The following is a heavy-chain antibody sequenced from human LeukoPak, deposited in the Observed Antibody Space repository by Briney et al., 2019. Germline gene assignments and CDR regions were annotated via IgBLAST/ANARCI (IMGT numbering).Heavy chain of an antibody. CDR2: IYYSGST. CDR3: ARVRAAPGPMVRGVSFDS. CDR1: GGSISSGGYY. Sequence: SETLSLTCTVSGGSISSGGYYWSWIRQHPGKGLEWIGYIYYSGSTYYNPSLKSRVTISVDTSKNQFSLKLSSVTAADTAVYYCARVRAAPGPMVRGVSFDSWGQGTLVTVSS. V-gene: IGHV4-31*03. D-gene: IGHD3-10*01. J-gene: IGHJ4*02.